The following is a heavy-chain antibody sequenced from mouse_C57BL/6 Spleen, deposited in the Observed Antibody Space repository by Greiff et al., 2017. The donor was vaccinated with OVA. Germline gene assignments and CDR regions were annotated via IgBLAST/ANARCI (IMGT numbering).Heavy chain of an antibody. Sequence: VQLQQSGPELVKPGASVKISCKASGYAFSSSWMNWVKQRPGKGLEWIGRIYPGDGDTNYNGKFKGKATLTADKSSSTAYMQLSSLTSEDSAVYFGARSGVGYYAMDYWGQGTSVTVSS. CDR1: GYAFSSSW. V-gene: IGHV1-82*01. CDR3: ARSGVGYYAMDY. CDR2: IYPGDGDT. D-gene: IGHD3-1*01. J-gene: IGHJ4*01.